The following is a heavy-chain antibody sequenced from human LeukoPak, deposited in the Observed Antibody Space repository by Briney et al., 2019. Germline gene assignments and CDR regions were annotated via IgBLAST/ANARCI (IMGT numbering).Heavy chain of an antibody. J-gene: IGHJ4*02. V-gene: IGHV4-39*01. CDR1: GGSISSSSYY. CDR2: IYYSGST. D-gene: IGHD6-19*01. Sequence: SGTLSLTCTVSGGSISSSSYYWGWIRQPPGKGLEWIGSIYYSGSTYYNPSLKSRVTISVDTSKNQFSLKLSSVTAADTAVYYCARQGVAVAVDYWGQGTLVTVSS. CDR3: ARQGVAVAVDY.